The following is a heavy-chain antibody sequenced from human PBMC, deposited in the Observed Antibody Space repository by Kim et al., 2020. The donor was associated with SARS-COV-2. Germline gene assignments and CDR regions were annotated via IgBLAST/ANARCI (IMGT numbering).Heavy chain of an antibody. D-gene: IGHD5-18*01. Sequence: SRVTISVDTSKNQFSLKLSSVTAADTAVYYCARHLPPPRIQLWLPSYFDYWGQGTLVTVSS. CDR3: ARHLPPPRIQLWLPSYFDY. J-gene: IGHJ4*02. V-gene: IGHV4-39*01.